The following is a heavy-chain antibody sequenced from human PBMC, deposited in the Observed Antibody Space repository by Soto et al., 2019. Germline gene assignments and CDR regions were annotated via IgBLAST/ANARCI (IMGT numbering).Heavy chain of an antibody. V-gene: IGHV1-69*01. CDR3: ARYGGRHSGGIDY. J-gene: IGHJ4*02. Sequence: QVQLVQSGAEVKKPGSSVKVSCKASGGTFSSYSINWVRQAPGQGLEWMGEIIPIFGTANYAQKFQGRVTITADESPSTAYRERSSMRSEDTAVYYCARYGGRHSGGIDYWGQGTLVTVSS. CDR2: IIPIFGTA. D-gene: IGHD1-26*01. CDR1: GGTFSSYS.